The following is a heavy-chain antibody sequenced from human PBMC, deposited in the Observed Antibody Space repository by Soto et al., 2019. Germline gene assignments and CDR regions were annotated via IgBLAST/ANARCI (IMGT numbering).Heavy chain of an antibody. D-gene: IGHD4-17*01. J-gene: IGHJ4*02. CDR2: ITSSSYI. CDR3: ARDNYGDYGFDY. CDR1: GFTFTTYT. Sequence: EVQLVESGGGLVKPGGSLRLSCAASGFTFTTYTMNWVRQAPGKGMEWVSSITSSSYIYYADSVKGRFTISRDNAKNSLYLQMTSLRAEDTAVYYCARDNYGDYGFDYWGQGTLVTVSS. V-gene: IGHV3-21*01.